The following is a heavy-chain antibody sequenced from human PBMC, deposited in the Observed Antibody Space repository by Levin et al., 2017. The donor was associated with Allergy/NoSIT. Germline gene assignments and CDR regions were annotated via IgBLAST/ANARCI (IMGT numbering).Heavy chain of an antibody. D-gene: IGHD1-26*01. CDR3: AREEWDLRYNWFDP. Sequence: PSETLSLTCTVSGGSISSGGYYWSWIRQHPGKGLEWIGYIYYSGSTYYNPSLKSRVTISVDTSKNQFSLKLSSVTAADTAVYYCAREEWDLRYNWFDPWGQGTLVTVSS. CDR2: IYYSGST. V-gene: IGHV4-31*03. J-gene: IGHJ5*02. CDR1: GGSISSGGYY.